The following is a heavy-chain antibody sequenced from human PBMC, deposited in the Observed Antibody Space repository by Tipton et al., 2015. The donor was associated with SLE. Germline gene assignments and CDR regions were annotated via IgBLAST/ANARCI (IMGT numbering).Heavy chain of an antibody. J-gene: IGHJ3*02. Sequence: TLSLTCAVYGGSFSGYYWSWIRQPPGKGLEWIGEINHSGSTNYNPSLKSRVTISLDTSKNLLSLRLTSVTAADTAVYYCASRRITIFGVAPAAFDIWGQGTMVTVSS. CDR2: INHSGST. V-gene: IGHV4-34*01. CDR1: GGSFSGYY. CDR3: ASRRITIFGVAPAAFDI. D-gene: IGHD3-3*01.